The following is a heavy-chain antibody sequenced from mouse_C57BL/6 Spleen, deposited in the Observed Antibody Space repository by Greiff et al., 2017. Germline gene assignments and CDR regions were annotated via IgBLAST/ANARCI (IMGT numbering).Heavy chain of an antibody. Sequence: QVQLKQPGAELVKPGASVKLSCKASGYTFTSYWMQWVKQRPGQGLEWIGEIDPSDSYTNYNQKFKGKATLTVDTSSSTAYMQLSSLTSEDSAVYYCARYSSGYVGKYAMDYWGQGTSVTVSS. J-gene: IGHJ4*01. V-gene: IGHV1-50*01. CDR2: IDPSDSYT. D-gene: IGHD3-2*02. CDR3: ARYSSGYVGKYAMDY. CDR1: GYTFTSYW.